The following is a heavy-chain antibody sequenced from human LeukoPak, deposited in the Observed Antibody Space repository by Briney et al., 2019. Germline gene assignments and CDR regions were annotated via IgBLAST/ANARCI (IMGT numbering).Heavy chain of an antibody. V-gene: IGHV4-34*01. CDR3: ARVRITMMPSGMDV. CDR1: GGSFSGYY. J-gene: IGHJ6*02. CDR2: INHSGST. D-gene: IGHD3-22*01. Sequence: SETLSLTCAVYGGSFSGYYWSWIRQPPGKGLEWIGEINHSGSTNYNPSLKSRVTISVDTSKNQFSLKLSSVTAADTAVYYCARVRITMMPSGMDVWGQGTTVTVSS.